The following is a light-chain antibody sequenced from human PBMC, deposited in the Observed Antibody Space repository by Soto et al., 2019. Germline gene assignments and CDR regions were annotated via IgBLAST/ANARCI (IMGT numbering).Light chain of an antibody. J-gene: IGKJ1*01. CDR3: QQTDKSPRT. CDR2: GAS. CDR1: QSISSK. V-gene: IGKV3-15*01. Sequence: VMTLSPVTLSLSRGERATLSCRASQSISSKLAWYQQKPGQAPRLLIYGASTRATGIPARFSGGGSGAEYTLTISSLQSEDFAIYYCQQTDKSPRTFGQGTKVDIK.